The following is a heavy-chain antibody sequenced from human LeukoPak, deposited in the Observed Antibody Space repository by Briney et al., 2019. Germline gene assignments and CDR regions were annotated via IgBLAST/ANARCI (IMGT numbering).Heavy chain of an antibody. CDR1: EFTFSDYY. Sequence: PGGSLRLSCAASEFTFSDYYMYWIRQAPGKGLEWVSYISGSGSIIYYADSVRGRFTISRDNAKNSLYLQMNSLRAEDTAVYYCARAGRFPARDGYNLFDYWGQGTLVTVSS. CDR2: ISGSGSII. CDR3: ARAGRFPARDGYNLFDY. J-gene: IGHJ4*02. V-gene: IGHV3-11*01. D-gene: IGHD5-24*01.